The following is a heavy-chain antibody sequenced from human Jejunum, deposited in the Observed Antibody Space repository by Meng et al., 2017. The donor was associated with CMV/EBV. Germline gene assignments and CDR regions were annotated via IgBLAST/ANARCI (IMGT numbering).Heavy chain of an antibody. D-gene: IGHD3-10*02. Sequence: QGQLQKSGPGLVKPSQTLSLTCSISGDSVSSNSAAWNWIRQSPSRGLEWLGRTYYRSKYYNDYALSVKSRITINPDTSKNQFSLQLNSVTPEDTAIYYCARDWGDVRGGFDFWGQGTLVTVSS. V-gene: IGHV6-1*01. CDR1: GDSVSSNSAA. CDR3: ARDWGDVRGGFDF. CDR2: TYYRSKYYN. J-gene: IGHJ4*02.